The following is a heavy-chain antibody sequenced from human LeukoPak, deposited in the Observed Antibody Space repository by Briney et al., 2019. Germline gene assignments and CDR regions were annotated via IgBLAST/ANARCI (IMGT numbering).Heavy chain of an antibody. J-gene: IGHJ1*01. CDR1: GFTFSNYA. V-gene: IGHV3-23*01. CDR2: ISGSVGST. CDR3: PHYYYDSTGYYPEYFQH. Sequence: VGSLRVSCAASGFTFSNYAMSWVGQAPGKGLEWASAISGSVGSTYYADSVKPRVTISRDNSQNTLYLHMNTLRAERTAVYYCPHYYYDSTGYYPEYFQHWGQGTLVTVSS. D-gene: IGHD3-22*01.